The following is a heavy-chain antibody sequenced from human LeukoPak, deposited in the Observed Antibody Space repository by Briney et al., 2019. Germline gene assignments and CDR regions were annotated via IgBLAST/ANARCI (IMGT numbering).Heavy chain of an antibody. D-gene: IGHD1-26*01. CDR2: ISSIGITL. CDR3: ARDFGSYYGSAFDI. V-gene: IGHV3-48*03. CDR1: GFTFSSYE. J-gene: IGHJ3*02. Sequence: PGGSLRLSCAASGFTFSSYEMNWVRQAPGKGLEWVSYISSIGITLYYAYPVKGRFTISRDNAKNSLYLQMNSLRAEDTAVYYCARDFGSYYGSAFDIWGQGTMVTVSS.